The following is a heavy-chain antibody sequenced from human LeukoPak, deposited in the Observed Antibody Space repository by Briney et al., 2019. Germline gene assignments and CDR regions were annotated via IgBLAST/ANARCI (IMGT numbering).Heavy chain of an antibody. Sequence: ASVKVSCKAFGYTFTDYYMHWVRQAPGQGFEWMGWINPNDGDTNYAQKFQGRVTMTRDTSISTAHMEVSRLRSDDTAVYYCARANFLYCSSTTCLFDYWGQGTLVTVSS. CDR2: INPNDGDT. V-gene: IGHV1-2*02. D-gene: IGHD2-2*01. CDR1: GYTFTDYY. J-gene: IGHJ4*02. CDR3: ARANFLYCSSTTCLFDY.